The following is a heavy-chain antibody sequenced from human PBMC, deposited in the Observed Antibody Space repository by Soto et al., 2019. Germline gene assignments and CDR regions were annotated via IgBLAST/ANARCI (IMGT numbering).Heavy chain of an antibody. Sequence: PGGSLRLSCAASGFTFSSYGMHWVRQAPGKGLQWVAIIWYDGSKKYYADSVKGRFAISRDNSKNTLYLQMSSLRAEDTAVYYCVRDRNFAAGGENVWGQGTTVTVSS. V-gene: IGHV3-33*01. CDR2: IWYDGSKK. D-gene: IGHD2-21*01. J-gene: IGHJ6*02. CDR3: VRDRNFAAGGENV. CDR1: GFTFSSYG.